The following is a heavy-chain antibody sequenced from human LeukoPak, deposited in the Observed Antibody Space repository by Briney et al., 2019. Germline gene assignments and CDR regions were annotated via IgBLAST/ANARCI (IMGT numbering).Heavy chain of an antibody. Sequence: GGSLRLSCAGSGFTFSIYAMTWVRQAPGKGLEWVSYINNAGNTKYYADSVKGRSTISRDNVKKILYQQMNTLRAEDTAVYYCATRAVFGYYFMDVWGKGTTVTISS. J-gene: IGHJ6*03. D-gene: IGHD3-3*01. V-gene: IGHV3-48*01. CDR2: INNAGNTK. CDR1: GFTFSIYA. CDR3: ATRAVFGYYFMDV.